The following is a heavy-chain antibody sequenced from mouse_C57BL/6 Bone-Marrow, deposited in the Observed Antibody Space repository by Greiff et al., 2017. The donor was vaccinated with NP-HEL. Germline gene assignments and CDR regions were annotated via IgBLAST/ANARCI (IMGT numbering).Heavy chain of an antibody. CDR1: GFTFSRYG. Sequence: VKLAESGGALVKPGGSLKLSCAASGFTFSRYGMSWVRPTPDKRLAWVATISSGGSYTYYPDSVKGRFTISRDNAKNTLYLQMSSLKSEDTAMYYGARWDGYYWGQGTTLTVSS. CDR3: ARWDGYY. V-gene: IGHV5-6*02. CDR2: ISSGGSYT. J-gene: IGHJ2*01. D-gene: IGHD2-3*01.